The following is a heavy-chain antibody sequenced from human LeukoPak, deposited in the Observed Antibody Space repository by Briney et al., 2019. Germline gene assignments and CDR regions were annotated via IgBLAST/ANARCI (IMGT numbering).Heavy chain of an antibody. D-gene: IGHD1-1*01. CDR2: ISTYNGKT. J-gene: IGHJ5*02. CDR3: ARDFSNFSYGTWFDP. Sequence: GASVTVSFKASGYTFTRYGITWVRQAPGQGLEWMGWISTYNGKTNYAQKVQDRVTMTTNTSTSTVYMELRSLRSDDTALYFCARDFSNFSYGTWFDPWGQGTLVTVSS. CDR1: GYTFTRYG. V-gene: IGHV1-18*01.